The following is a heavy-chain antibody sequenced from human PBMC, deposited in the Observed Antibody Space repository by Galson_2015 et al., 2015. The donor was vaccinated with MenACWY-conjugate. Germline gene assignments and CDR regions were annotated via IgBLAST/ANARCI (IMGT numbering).Heavy chain of an antibody. D-gene: IGHD4-23*01. J-gene: IGHJ3*02. CDR2: ISYSGST. V-gene: IGHV4-39*01. Sequence: ETLSLTCTVSGGSISSSSYYWGWIRQPPGKGLEWIGTISYSGSTHYNPSLNNRVTVSADTSKNQFSLNVNSVTAADTALYYCARRSARLTLGAFDIWGQGTMVTVSS. CDR3: ARRSARLTLGAFDI. CDR1: GGSISSSSYY.